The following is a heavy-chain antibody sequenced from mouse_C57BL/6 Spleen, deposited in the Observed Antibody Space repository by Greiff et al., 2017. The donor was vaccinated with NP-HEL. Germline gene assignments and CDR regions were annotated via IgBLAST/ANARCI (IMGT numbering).Heavy chain of an antibody. CDR3: ARRGYGGYFDV. V-gene: IGHV5-15*01. D-gene: IGHD3-1*01. J-gene: IGHJ1*03. CDR2: ISNLAYSI. Sequence: EVHLVESGGGLVQPGGSLKLSCAASGFTFSDYGMAWVRQAPRKGPEWVAFISNLAYSIYYADTVTGRFPISRENAKNTLYLEMSSLKSEDTAMYYCARRGYGGYFDVWGTGTTVTVSS. CDR1: GFTFSDYG.